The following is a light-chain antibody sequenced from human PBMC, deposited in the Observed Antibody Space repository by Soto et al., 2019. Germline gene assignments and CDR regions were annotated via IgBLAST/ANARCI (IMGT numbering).Light chain of an antibody. CDR2: GNN. J-gene: IGLJ2*01. V-gene: IGLV1-44*01. CDR1: SSHIGSNI. Sequence: QSVLTQPPSAAGTPGQTITISCSGSSSHIGSNIVNWYRHLPGTAPKLLIYGNNLRSSGVPERISGSKSGTSASLAISGLQSEDEAEDYGAAWDDNLGGHGIFGGGTK. CDR3: AAWDDNLGGHGI.